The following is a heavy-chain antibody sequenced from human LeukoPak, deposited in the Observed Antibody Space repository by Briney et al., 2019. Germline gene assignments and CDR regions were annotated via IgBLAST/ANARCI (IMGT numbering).Heavy chain of an antibody. D-gene: IGHD3-22*01. J-gene: IGHJ4*02. CDR2: ISYGGSNK. CDR3: AKGPQYYFDSSGEVDY. V-gene: IGHV3-30*02. Sequence: GGSLRLSCAASGFTFSSYGMHWVRQAPGKGLEWLAFISYGGSNKYYADSMKGRFTISRDNSKNTLYLQMNSLRAEDTAVYYCAKGPQYYFDSSGEVDYWGQGTLVTVSS. CDR1: GFTFSSYG.